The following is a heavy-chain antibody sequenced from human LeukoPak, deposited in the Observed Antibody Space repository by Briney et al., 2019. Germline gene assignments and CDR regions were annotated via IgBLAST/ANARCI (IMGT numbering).Heavy chain of an antibody. D-gene: IGHD3-3*01. CDR1: GGSFSGYY. Sequence: SETLSLTCAVYGGSFSGYYWSWIRQPPGKGLGLIGEINHSGSTNYNPSLKSRVTISVDTSKNQFSLKLSSVTAADTAVYYCARRNYDFWSGSPSFGYWGQGTLVTVSS. CDR3: ARRNYDFWSGSPSFGY. CDR2: INHSGST. J-gene: IGHJ4*02. V-gene: IGHV4-34*01.